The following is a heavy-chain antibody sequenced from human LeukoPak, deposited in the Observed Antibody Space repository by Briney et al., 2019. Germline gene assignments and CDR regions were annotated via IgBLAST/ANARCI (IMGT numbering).Heavy chain of an antibody. CDR3: ARAGHFDYGDYDEPKGYYYMDV. CDR1: GYTFTSYD. CDR2: MNPNSGNT. Sequence: GASVKVSCKASGYTFTSYDINWVRQATGQRLEWMGWMNPNSGNTGYAQKFQGRVTMTRNTSISTAYMELSSLRSEDTAVYYCARAGHFDYGDYDEPKGYYYMDVWGKGTTVTISS. V-gene: IGHV1-8*01. J-gene: IGHJ6*03. D-gene: IGHD4-17*01.